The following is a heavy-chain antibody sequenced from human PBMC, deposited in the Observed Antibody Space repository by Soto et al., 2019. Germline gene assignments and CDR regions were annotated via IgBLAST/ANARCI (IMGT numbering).Heavy chain of an antibody. CDR3: AYTEKYSNSWYEIDH. J-gene: IGHJ4*02. Sequence: PGGSLRLSCAASGFTFSSYGINWVRQAPGKGLEWVSGIRGSGDSTHYADSVKGRFTISRDNYKNTLYLQMNSLRDEDTAVYYSAYTEKYSNSWYEIDHWGPVTLVTVS. D-gene: IGHD6-13*01. CDR1: GFTFSSYG. V-gene: IGHV3-23*01. CDR2: IRGSGDST.